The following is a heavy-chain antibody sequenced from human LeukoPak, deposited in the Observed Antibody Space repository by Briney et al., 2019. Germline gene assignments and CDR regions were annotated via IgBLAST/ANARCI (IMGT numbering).Heavy chain of an antibody. CDR3: TKYGHSPYFDS. CDR1: GYTFTGYY. J-gene: IGHJ4*02. V-gene: IGHV1-46*01. CDR2: INPSGGST. D-gene: IGHD4-17*01. Sequence: ASVKVSCKASGYTFTGYYMHWVRQAPGQGLEWMGIINPSGGSTSYAQKFQGRVTMTRDMSTSTVYMELSSLRSEDTAVYYCTKYGHSPYFDSWGQGTLVTVSS.